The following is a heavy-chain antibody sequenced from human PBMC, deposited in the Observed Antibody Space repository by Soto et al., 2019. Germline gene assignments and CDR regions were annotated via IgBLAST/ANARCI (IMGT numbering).Heavy chain of an antibody. V-gene: IGHV3-33*01. J-gene: IGHJ4*02. Sequence: QVQLVESGGGVVQPGRSLRLSCAASGFTFSSYGMHWVRQAPGKGLEWVAVIWYDGSNKYYADSVKGRFTISRDNSKNTLYLQMNSLRAEDTAVYYCARARYSGSRPTLFDYWGQGTLVTVSS. D-gene: IGHD1-26*01. CDR1: GFTFSSYG. CDR3: ARARYSGSRPTLFDY. CDR2: IWYDGSNK.